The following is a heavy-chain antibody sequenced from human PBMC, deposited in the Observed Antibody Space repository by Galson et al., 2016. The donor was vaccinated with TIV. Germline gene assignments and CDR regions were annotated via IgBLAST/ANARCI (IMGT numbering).Heavy chain of an antibody. CDR2: IYSTGPT. CDR1: AGSISSAGSISSHY. Sequence: TLSLTCSVSAGSISSAGSISSHYWTWIRQPPGKGLEWIGYIYSTGPTNYRPSLKSRVTFSVDTSNNQVSLKLNSVTVADTDVYYCARERRDYYYGMDVWGQGTTVIVSS. J-gene: IGHJ6*02. V-gene: IGHV4-61*01. CDR3: ARERRDYYYGMDV.